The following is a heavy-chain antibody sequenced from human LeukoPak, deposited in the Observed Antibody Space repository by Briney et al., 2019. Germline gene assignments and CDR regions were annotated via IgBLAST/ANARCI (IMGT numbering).Heavy chain of an antibody. CDR1: GYTFTSYG. D-gene: IGHD2-2*01. J-gene: IGHJ6*02. CDR3: AHHALVPAAKRAYYGMDV. Sequence: ASVKVSCKASGYTFTSYGISWVRQAPGQGLEWMGWISAYNGNTNYAQKLQGRVTMTTDTSTSTAYMELRSLRSDDTAVYYCAHHALVPAAKRAYYGMDVWGQGTTDTVSS. CDR2: ISAYNGNT. V-gene: IGHV1-18*01.